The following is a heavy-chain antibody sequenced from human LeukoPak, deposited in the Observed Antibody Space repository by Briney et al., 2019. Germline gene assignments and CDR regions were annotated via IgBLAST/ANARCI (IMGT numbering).Heavy chain of an antibody. CDR3: ARGAWQQLPHRSIYFDY. Sequence: PGGSLRLSCAASGFTFSDYYMSWIRQAPGEGLEWVSYISSSGSTIYYADSVKGRFTISRDNAKNSLYLQMNSLRAEDTAVYYCARGAWQQLPHRSIYFDYWGQGTLVTVSS. CDR2: ISSSGSTI. J-gene: IGHJ4*02. CDR1: GFTFSDYY. D-gene: IGHD6-13*01. V-gene: IGHV3-11*01.